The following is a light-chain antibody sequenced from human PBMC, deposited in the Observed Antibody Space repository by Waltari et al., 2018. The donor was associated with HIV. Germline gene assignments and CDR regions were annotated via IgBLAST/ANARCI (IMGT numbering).Light chain of an antibody. J-gene: IGKJ4*01. CDR3: QQCAYSPLT. CDR1: QSVGNNY. Sequence: EIMLTQSPDTLSLSPGERATLSCRASQSVGNNYLVLYQQKPGQAPRLLIDDASRRATGIPERFSGSGSGTDFTLTISRVEPGDFAMYYCQQCAYSPLTFGGGTKVEI. CDR2: DAS. V-gene: IGKV3-20*01.